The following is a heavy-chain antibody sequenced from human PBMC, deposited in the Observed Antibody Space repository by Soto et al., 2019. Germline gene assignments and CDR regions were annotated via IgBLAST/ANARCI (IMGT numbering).Heavy chain of an antibody. CDR1: GYTFTSYA. CDR3: ARDFSIVVVAPWY. Sequence: GASVKVSCKASGYTFTSYAMHWVRQAPGQRLEWMGWINAGIGDTQYSQDFQGRVTITRDTSASTAYMELSSLRSEDTAVYYCARDFSIVVVAPWYWGQGTLVTVSS. D-gene: IGHD2-2*01. J-gene: IGHJ4*02. V-gene: IGHV1-3*01. CDR2: INAGIGDT.